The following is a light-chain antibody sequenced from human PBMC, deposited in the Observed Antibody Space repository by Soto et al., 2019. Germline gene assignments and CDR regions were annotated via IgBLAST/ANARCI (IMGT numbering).Light chain of an antibody. J-gene: IGLJ1*01. CDR2: LNSDGSH. CDR1: SGHSSYA. Sequence: QSVLTQSPSASASLGASVKLTCTLRSGHSSYAIAWHQQQPEKGPRYLMKLNSDGSHSKGDGIPDRFSGSSSGAERYLTISSLQSEDEADYYCQTWGTGIHYVFGTGTKVTVL. CDR3: QTWGTGIHYV. V-gene: IGLV4-69*01.